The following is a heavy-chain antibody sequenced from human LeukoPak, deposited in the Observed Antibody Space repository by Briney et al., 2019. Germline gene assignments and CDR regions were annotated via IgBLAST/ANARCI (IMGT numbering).Heavy chain of an antibody. CDR2: IRSKANSYAT. V-gene: IGHV3-73*01. Sequence: QTGGSLRLSCAAPGFTFSGSAMHWVRQASGKGLEWVGRIRSKANSYATAYAASGKGRFTISRDDSKNTAYLQMNSLKTEDTAVYYCTRHSPGYYDSSGYYYDTDYWGQGTLVTVSS. J-gene: IGHJ4*02. CDR3: TRHSPGYYDSSGYYYDTDY. CDR1: GFTFSGSA. D-gene: IGHD3-22*01.